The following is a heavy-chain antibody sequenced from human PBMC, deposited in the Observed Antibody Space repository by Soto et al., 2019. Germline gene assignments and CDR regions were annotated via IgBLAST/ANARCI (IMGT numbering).Heavy chain of an antibody. CDR3: AREVNVVALSDAFDI. Sequence: QVQLQESSPGLVKPSQTRSLICTVSGDSISSDNYFWSWIRQPPGQGLEWIGYISNRGTPYYNPSLKSRVTISLDTSKNRFSLDIYSVTASDTAVYYCAREVNVVALSDAFDIWGQGTMVTVSS. D-gene: IGHD2-8*01. CDR1: GDSISSDNYF. CDR2: ISNRGTP. J-gene: IGHJ3*02. V-gene: IGHV4-30-4*01.